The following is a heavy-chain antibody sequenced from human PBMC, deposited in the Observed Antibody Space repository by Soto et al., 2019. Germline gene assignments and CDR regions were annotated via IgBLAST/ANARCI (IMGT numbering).Heavy chain of an antibody. CDR3: ARLGFSDWLSLSGPEFDP. D-gene: IGHD3-9*01. Sequence: QLQLQESGPGLVKPSETLSLTCTVSGDSISGPDYYWGWIRQPPGKGLEWIGSIFYSGSTYYNPSLKSRLSMSVDTSKNQFSLKLSSVTAADTAVYYCARLGFSDWLSLSGPEFDPWGQGTLVTVSS. CDR2: IFYSGST. CDR1: GDSISGPDYY. J-gene: IGHJ5*02. V-gene: IGHV4-39*01.